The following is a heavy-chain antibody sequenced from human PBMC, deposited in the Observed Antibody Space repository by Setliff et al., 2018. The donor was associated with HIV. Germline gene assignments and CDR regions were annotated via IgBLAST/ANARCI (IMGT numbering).Heavy chain of an antibody. CDR2: ITPFVGIT. CDR1: GGTFSDFR. CDR3: ARDKGIREAASLDY. J-gene: IGHJ4*02. D-gene: IGHD3-3*02. Sequence: SVKVSCKASGGTFSDFRITWVRQAPGQGLEWMGEITPFVGITNYAQKFQGRVTISADESTATAYMELSSLTSQGTAVYYCARDKGIREAASLDYWGQGSLVTVS. V-gene: IGHV1-69*10.